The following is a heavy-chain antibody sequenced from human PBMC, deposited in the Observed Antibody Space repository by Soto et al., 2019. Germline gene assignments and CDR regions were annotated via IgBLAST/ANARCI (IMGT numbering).Heavy chain of an antibody. CDR3: AKGLWFQTPIDYFQH. CDR1: GFTFSSYG. CDR2: ISYDGSNK. Sequence: QVQLVESGGGVVQPGRSLRLSCAASGFTFSSYGMHWVRQAPGKGLEWVAVISYDGSNKYYADSVKGRFTISRDNSKNTLYLQMNSLRAEDTAVYYCAKGLWFQTPIDYFQHWGQGTLVTVSS. V-gene: IGHV3-30*18. J-gene: IGHJ1*01. D-gene: IGHD2-21*01.